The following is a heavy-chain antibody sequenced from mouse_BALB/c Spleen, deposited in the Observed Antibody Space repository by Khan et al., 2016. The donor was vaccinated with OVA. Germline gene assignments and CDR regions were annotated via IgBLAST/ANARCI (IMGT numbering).Heavy chain of an antibody. J-gene: IGHJ2*01. CDR1: GYIFTNYG. Sequence: IQFVQSGPELVKPWASVKMSCKASGYIFTNYGLHWVKQKSGQGLEWIGNINPYNGGTKYNEKFKGKATLASDKSSITAYMKLSSLTSEDSAVYDGARGNWYACYVDYWGQGTTLTLSS. V-gene: IGHV1S136*01. D-gene: IGHD1-3*01. CDR3: ARGNWYACYVDY. CDR2: INPYNGGT.